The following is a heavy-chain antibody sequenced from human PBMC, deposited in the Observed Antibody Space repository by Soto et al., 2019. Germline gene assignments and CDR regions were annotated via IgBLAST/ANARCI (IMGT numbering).Heavy chain of an antibody. V-gene: IGHV1-8*01. J-gene: IGHJ3*02. CDR2: MNPNSGNT. CDR3: ARGTYYDFWSGYSNDAFDI. CDR1: GYTFTSYD. D-gene: IGHD3-3*01. Sequence: QVQLVQSGAEVKKPGASVKVSCKASGYTFTSYDIKWVRQATGQGLEWMGWMNPNSGNTGYTQKFQGRVTMTRNTSISTAYTELSSMRSEDTAVYYCARGTYYDFWSGYSNDAFDIWGQGTMVTVSS.